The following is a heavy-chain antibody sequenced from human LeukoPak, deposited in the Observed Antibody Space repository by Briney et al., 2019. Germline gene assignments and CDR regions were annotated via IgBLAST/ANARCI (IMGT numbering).Heavy chain of an antibody. J-gene: IGHJ4*02. Sequence: GRSLRLSCAASGFTFSSYGMHWVRQAPGKGLEWVAVISYDGSNKYYADSVKGRFTISRDNSKNTLYLQMNSLRAEDTAVYYCAKDVVSGSYYVYFDYWGQGTLVTVSS. V-gene: IGHV3-30*18. CDR2: ISYDGSNK. CDR3: AKDVVSGSYYVYFDY. CDR1: GFTFSSYG. D-gene: IGHD1-26*01.